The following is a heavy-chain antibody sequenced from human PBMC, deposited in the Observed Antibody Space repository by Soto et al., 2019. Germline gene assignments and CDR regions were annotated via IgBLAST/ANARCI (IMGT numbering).Heavy chain of an antibody. J-gene: IGHJ4*02. CDR3: ARASGESYPGSRVFVS. V-gene: IGHV3-23*01. D-gene: IGHD3-10*01. Sequence: EVLLLESGGDLVQPGGSLRLSCAASGFTFSNNAMSWVRQAPGKGLELVSIVTNTGGDKLYADSVKGRFIISRDNSKNTLDLQMNSLRAEDTAIYYCARASGESYPGSRVFVSWGQGTRVTVSS. CDR1: GFTFSNNA. CDR2: VTNTGGDK.